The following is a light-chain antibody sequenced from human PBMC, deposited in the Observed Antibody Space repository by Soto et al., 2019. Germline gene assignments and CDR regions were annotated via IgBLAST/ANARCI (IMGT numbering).Light chain of an antibody. V-gene: IGKV3-15*01. CDR3: QQHNTWRQIT. CDR2: GAS. CDR1: QSISSN. Sequence: EIVMTQSPATLSVSPGERATLSCRASQSISSNVGWYQQRPGQAPRLLIYGASTRANGIPARFSGSGSGTEFTLTIISLDSEDSAVSYCQQHNTWRQITFGQGTRLEIK. J-gene: IGKJ5*01.